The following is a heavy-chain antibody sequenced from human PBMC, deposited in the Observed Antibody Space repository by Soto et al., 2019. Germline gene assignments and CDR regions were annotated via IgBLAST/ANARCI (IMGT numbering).Heavy chain of an antibody. J-gene: IGHJ4*02. CDR2: IKSRFDGGRI. CDR3: TTSVTGTPRAIDY. Sequence: EVHLVESGGGPVKPGGSLRISCAASGFTFSGAWMSWVRQAPGKGLEWIGRIKSRFDGGRIDYAASVKGRFSTSRDDSANTLFLQMNSLKTEDAGVYFCTTSVTGTPRAIDYWGQGTLVTVSS. V-gene: IGHV3-15*01. D-gene: IGHD1-7*01. CDR1: GFTFSGAW.